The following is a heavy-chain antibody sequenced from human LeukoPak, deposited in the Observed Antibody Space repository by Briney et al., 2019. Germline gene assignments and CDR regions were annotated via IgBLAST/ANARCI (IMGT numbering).Heavy chain of an antibody. J-gene: IGHJ4*02. CDR1: GYTFTSYD. D-gene: IGHD3-22*01. CDR3: ARCLRYYDSSGYYSFDF. Sequence: ASVKVSCKASGYTFTSYDINWVRQATGQGLEWMGWMNPNSGNRGYAQKFQGRVTMTRNTAISTAYMELSSLRSEDTAVYYCARCLRYYDSSGYYSFDFWGQGTLVTVSS. V-gene: IGHV1-8*01. CDR2: MNPNSGNR.